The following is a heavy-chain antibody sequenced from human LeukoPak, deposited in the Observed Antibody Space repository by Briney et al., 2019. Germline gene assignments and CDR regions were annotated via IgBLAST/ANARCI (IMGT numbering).Heavy chain of an antibody. CDR1: GSTVSSNY. CDR3: TSSNSARTQLFGELPPDS. Sequence: GGSLRLSCAASGSTVSSNYMSWVRQAPGKGLEWVSIIYSGGSTYYADSVKGRFTISRHNSKNTLYLQMTTLRAEDTAVYYCTSSNSARTQLFGELPPDSWGQGTLVTVSS. J-gene: IGHJ4*02. D-gene: IGHD3-3*01. V-gene: IGHV3-53*04. CDR2: IYSGGST.